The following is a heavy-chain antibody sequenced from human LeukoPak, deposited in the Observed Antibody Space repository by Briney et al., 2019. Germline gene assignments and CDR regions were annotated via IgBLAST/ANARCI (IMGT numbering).Heavy chain of an antibody. J-gene: IGHJ4*02. CDR2: IKEDGSER. Sequence: PGGSLRLSCEASPFIFSGHWLNWVRQTPGKGLEWVASIKEDGSERQYVDSVKGRFTISRDNAKNTLYLQMNSLRAEDTAVYYCARGSRVGTTTLFPFEYWGQGTLVTVSS. D-gene: IGHD1-26*01. CDR3: ARGSRVGTTTLFPFEY. CDR1: PFIFSGHW. V-gene: IGHV3-7*01.